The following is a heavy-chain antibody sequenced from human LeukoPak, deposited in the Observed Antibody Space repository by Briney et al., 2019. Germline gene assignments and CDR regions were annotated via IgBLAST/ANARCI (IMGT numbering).Heavy chain of an antibody. J-gene: IGHJ4*02. CDR2: INAGNGNT. CDR3: ARDPWKAPVDY. V-gene: IGHV1-3*01. D-gene: IGHD1-1*01. Sequence: ASVNVSCKASGYTFTSYAMHWVRQAPGQRLEWMGWINAGNGNTKYSQKFQGRVTITRDTSASTAYMELSSLGSEDTAVYYCARDPWKAPVDYWGQGTLVTVSS. CDR1: GYTFTSYA.